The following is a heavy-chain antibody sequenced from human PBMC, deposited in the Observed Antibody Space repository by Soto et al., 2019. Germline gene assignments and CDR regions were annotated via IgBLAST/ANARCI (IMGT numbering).Heavy chain of an antibody. Sequence: PXVSLRLSCAASGFTFSSYSRSWVRQAPGKGLEWVSAIIGAGDDTFHADSVKGRLTISRDNSKNTLFLQMNSLRADDTALYYCVKGSATSRPYYFDYWGQGTLVIVPS. CDR3: VKGSATSRPYYFDY. V-gene: IGHV3-23*01. CDR2: IIGAGDDT. J-gene: IGHJ4*02. CDR1: GFTFSSYS.